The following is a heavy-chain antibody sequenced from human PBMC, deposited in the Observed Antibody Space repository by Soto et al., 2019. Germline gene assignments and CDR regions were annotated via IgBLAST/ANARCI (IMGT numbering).Heavy chain of an antibody. CDR2: ISTYNGDA. CDR3: VRGRVSGPILLAY. V-gene: IGHV1-18*01. Sequence: ASVKVSCKASGYSFTSYVINWVRQAPGQGLEWMGWISTYNGDANYAQNFQDRVTMTTDTSASTAYMELRSLTSDDTAVFYCVRGRVSGPILLAYWGQGTLVTVSS. J-gene: IGHJ4*02. D-gene: IGHD1-7*01. CDR1: GYSFTSYV.